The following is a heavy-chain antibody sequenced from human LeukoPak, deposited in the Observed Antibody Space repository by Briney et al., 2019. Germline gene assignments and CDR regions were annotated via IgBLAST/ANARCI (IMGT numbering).Heavy chain of an antibody. Sequence: PSETLSLTCTVSGGSISSGSYYWGWIRQPPGKGLEWIGSIYYSGSTYYNPSLKSRVTISVDTSKNQFSLKLSSVTAADTAVYYCARVGSSSSSAYFDYWGQGTLVTVSS. J-gene: IGHJ4*02. D-gene: IGHD6-6*01. CDR1: GGSISSGSYY. CDR3: ARVGSSSSSAYFDY. CDR2: IYYSGST. V-gene: IGHV4-39*07.